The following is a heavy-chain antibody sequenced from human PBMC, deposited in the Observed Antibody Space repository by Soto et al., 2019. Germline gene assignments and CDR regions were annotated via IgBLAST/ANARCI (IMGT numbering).Heavy chain of an antibody. Sequence: QVQPQQWGTGLLKPSETLSLTCAVYGGSFSTYYWNWIRQPPGKGLEWIGEINHSGNTQYNPSLKSRGTMSLDTSKNQFSLKRTSVTAADTAVYYCFGWLGSNWLDPWGQGTLVTVSS. V-gene: IGHV4-34*01. CDR3: FGWLGSNWLDP. J-gene: IGHJ5*02. CDR1: GGSFSTYY. D-gene: IGHD3-22*01. CDR2: INHSGNT.